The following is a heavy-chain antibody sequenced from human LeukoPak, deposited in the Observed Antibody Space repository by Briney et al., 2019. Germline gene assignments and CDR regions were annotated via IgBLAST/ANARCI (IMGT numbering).Heavy chain of an antibody. CDR3: AKDVSGYVNSGVDY. D-gene: IGHD3-22*01. CDR1: GFTFSSYA. CDR2: ISGSGGST. Sequence: GGSLRLSCAASGFTFSSYAMSWVRQAPGKGLEWVSAISGSGGSTYYADSVKGRFTISRDNSKNTLYLQMDSLRAEDTAVYYCAKDVSGYVNSGVDYWGQGTLVTVSS. V-gene: IGHV3-23*01. J-gene: IGHJ4*02.